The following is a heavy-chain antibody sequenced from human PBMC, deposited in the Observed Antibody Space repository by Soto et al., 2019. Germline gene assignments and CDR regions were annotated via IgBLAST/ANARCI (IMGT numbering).Heavy chain of an antibody. CDR2: IYPGDSDT. J-gene: IGHJ4*02. Sequence: PGESLKISCKGSGYSFTNYWIAWVRQMPGKGLEWMGVIYPGDSDTRYSPSFQGQVTISADKSISTAYLQWGSLKASDTAIYYCARSHSSWAYSDYWSQGTLVTVSS. D-gene: IGHD6-13*01. CDR3: ARSHSSWAYSDY. V-gene: IGHV5-51*01. CDR1: GYSFTNYW.